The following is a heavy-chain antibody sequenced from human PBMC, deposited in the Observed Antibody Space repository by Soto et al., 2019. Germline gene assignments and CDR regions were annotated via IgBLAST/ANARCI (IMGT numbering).Heavy chain of an antibody. CDR3: AREGSGWYADIQYYFDY. J-gene: IGHJ4*02. Sequence: QVQLVESGGGVVQPGRSLRLSCAASGFTFSSYGMHWVRQAPGKGLDWVAVIWYDGSNKYYADSVKGRFTISRDNSKKTLYLQMNSLRAEDTAVYYCAREGSGWYADIQYYFDYWGQGTLVTVSS. CDR1: GFTFSSYG. V-gene: IGHV3-33*01. D-gene: IGHD6-19*01. CDR2: IWYDGSNK.